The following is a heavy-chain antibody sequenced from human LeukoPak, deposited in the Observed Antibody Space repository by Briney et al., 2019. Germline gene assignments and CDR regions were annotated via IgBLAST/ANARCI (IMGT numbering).Heavy chain of an antibody. CDR2: VSGSGGST. J-gene: IGHJ4*02. D-gene: IGHD2-2*01. CDR1: GSTFSNSA. CDR3: ASCITTTCYGGVY. V-gene: IGHV3-23*01. Sequence: PGGSLRLSCAASGSTFSNSAMTWVRQAPGKGLEWVSGVSGSGGSTYYADSVKGRFTISRDNSKNTLYLQMSSLRAEDTALYYCASCITTTCYGGVYGGQGTLVTVSS.